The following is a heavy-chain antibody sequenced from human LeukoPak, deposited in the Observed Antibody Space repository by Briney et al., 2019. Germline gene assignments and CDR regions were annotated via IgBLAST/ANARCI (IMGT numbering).Heavy chain of an antibody. D-gene: IGHD6-13*01. J-gene: IGHJ4*02. CDR2: ISGSGGTT. CDR1: GFTFDSYA. CDR3: SKVVHSDRSSWLMGDY. Sequence: PGGSLRLSCAASGFTFDSYAMIWVRQAPGKGLEWVSAISGSGGTTYYADSVKGRFTISRDNPKNTLYLQVISLRAEDTALYYYSKVVHSDRSSWLMGDYWGQGTLVTVSS. V-gene: IGHV3-23*01.